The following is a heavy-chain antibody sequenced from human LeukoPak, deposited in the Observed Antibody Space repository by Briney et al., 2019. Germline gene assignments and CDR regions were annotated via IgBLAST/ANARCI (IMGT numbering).Heavy chain of an antibody. CDR3: ARGNIAAAGIHY. CDR1: GFTFSSYW. J-gene: IGHJ4*02. CDR2: INGDGSST. D-gene: IGHD6-13*01. Sequence: GGSLGLSCAASGFTFSSYWMHWVRQAPGKGLVWVSRINGDGSSTTYVDSVMGRFTISRDNAKNTLYLQMNSVRAEDTAVYYCARGNIAAAGIHYWGQGTLVIVSS. V-gene: IGHV3-74*01.